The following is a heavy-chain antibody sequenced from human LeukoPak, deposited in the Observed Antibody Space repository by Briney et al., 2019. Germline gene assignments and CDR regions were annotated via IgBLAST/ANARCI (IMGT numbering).Heavy chain of an antibody. CDR1: GFSFSDYY. CDR3: ARGELRFLDLPGYGMDV. D-gene: IGHD3-3*01. J-gene: IGHJ6*02. V-gene: IGHV3-11*01. CDR2: ISSSGSTI. Sequence: PGGSLRLSCAASGFSFSDYYMSWIRQAPGKGLEWVSYISSSGSTIYYADSVKGRFTISRDNAKNSLYLQMNSLRAEDTAVYYCARGELRFLDLPGYGMDVRGQGTTVTVSS.